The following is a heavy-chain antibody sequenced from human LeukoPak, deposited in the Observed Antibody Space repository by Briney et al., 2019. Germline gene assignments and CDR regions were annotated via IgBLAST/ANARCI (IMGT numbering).Heavy chain of an antibody. CDR2: IKQDGSEK. J-gene: IGHJ4*02. CDR1: GFTFSSYW. Sequence: GGSLRLSCAASGFTFSSYWMSWVRQAPGKGLEWVANIKQDGSEKYYVDSVKGRFTISRDNAKNSLYLQMNSLRAEDTAVYYCAKDRLTSNIVVVPAATPFDYWGQGTLVTVSS. D-gene: IGHD2-2*01. V-gene: IGHV3-7*03. CDR3: AKDRLTSNIVVVPAATPFDY.